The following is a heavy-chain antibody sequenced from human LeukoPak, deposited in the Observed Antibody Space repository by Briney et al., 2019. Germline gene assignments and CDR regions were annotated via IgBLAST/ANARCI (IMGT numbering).Heavy chain of an antibody. CDR2: ISASGDVT. CDR1: GFTFSGSD. Sequence: GGSLRLSCTASGFTFSGSDMNWVRQAPGKGLQWLSGISASGDVTFHADRVKGRFAISRDNSKNTLYLQMTGLRAGDTAEYYCAKSLFTSATGTGRAFHIWGQGTMVTVSS. D-gene: IGHD1-1*01. CDR3: AKSLFTSATGTGRAFHI. J-gene: IGHJ3*02. V-gene: IGHV3-23*01.